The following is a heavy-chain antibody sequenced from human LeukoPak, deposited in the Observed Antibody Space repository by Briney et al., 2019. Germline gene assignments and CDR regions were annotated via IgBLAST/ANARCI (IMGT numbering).Heavy chain of an antibody. V-gene: IGHV4-31*03. CDR2: IYYSGST. D-gene: IGHD6-13*01. CDR3: ARGKKKGGIAAAGTNNWFDP. CDR1: GGSISSGGYY. J-gene: IGHJ5*02. Sequence: SQTLSLTCTVSGGSISSGGYYWSWIRQHPGKGLEWIGYIYYSGSTYYNPSLKSRVTISVDTSKNQFSLKLSSVTAADTAVYYCARGKKKGGIAAAGTNNWFDPWGQGTLVTVSP.